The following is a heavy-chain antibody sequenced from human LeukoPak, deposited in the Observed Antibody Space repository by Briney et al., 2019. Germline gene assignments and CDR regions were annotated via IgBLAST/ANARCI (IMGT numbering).Heavy chain of an antibody. Sequence: GGSLRLSFAASGFTFSSYGMSWVRQAPGKGLEWVSAISGSGGSTYYADSVKGRFTISRDNSKNTLYLQMNSLRAEDTAVYYCAKDGSGGDPYYFDYWGQGTLVTVSS. J-gene: IGHJ4*02. D-gene: IGHD2-21*02. CDR2: ISGSGGST. V-gene: IGHV3-23*01. CDR3: AKDGSGGDPYYFDY. CDR1: GFTFSSYG.